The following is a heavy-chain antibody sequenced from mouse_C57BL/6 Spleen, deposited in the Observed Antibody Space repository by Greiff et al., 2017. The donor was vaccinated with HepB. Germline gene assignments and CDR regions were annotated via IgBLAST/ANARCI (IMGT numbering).Heavy chain of an antibody. D-gene: IGHD1-1*01. J-gene: IGHJ2*01. CDR3: ARWIDYYGSMYYFDY. V-gene: IGHV1-80*01. CDR1: GYAFSSYW. Sequence: VQLQESGAELVKPGASVKISCKASGYAFSSYWMNWVKQRPGKGLAWIGQIYPGDGDTNYNGKFKGKATLTADKSSSAAYMQLSSLTSEDSAVYFCARWIDYYGSMYYFDYWGQGTTLTVSS. CDR2: IYPGDGDT.